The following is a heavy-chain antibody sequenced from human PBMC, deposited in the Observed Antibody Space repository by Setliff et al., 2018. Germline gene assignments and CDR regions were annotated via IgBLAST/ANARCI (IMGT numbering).Heavy chain of an antibody. D-gene: IGHD5-18*01. Sequence: GETLKISCKGSGYSFTSNWIAWVRQMPGKGLECMGIIYPGNSNTRYSPPFQGQVTISADKSISTVYLHWSSLKASDTAMYYCARLTPMADFDYWGQGTLVTVSS. CDR3: ARLTPMADFDY. CDR2: IYPGNSNT. J-gene: IGHJ4*02. V-gene: IGHV5-51*01. CDR1: GYSFTSNW.